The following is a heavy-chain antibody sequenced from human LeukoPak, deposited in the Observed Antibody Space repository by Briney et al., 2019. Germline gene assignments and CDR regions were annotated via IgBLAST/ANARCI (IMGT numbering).Heavy chain of an antibody. J-gene: IGHJ4*02. Sequence: GGSLRLSCAASGFTFSSYSMNWVRQAPGKGLEWVSSISSSSSYIYYADSVKGRFTISRDNAKNSLYLQMNSLRAEDTAVYYCAREGRYGSGGYYNREFDYWGQGTLVTVSS. CDR3: AREGRYGSGGYYNREFDY. V-gene: IGHV3-21*01. CDR1: GFTFSSYS. CDR2: ISSSSSYI. D-gene: IGHD3-10*01.